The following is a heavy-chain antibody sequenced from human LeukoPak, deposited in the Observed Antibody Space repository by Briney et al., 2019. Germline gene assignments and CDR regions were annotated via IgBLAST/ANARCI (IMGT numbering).Heavy chain of an antibody. CDR2: IIPIFGTA. D-gene: IGHD2-2*01. V-gene: IGHV1-69*06. CDR3: ARAYCSSTSCSAAAGAFDI. CDR1: GGTFSSYA. Sequence: ASVKVSCKASGGTFSSYAISRVRQAPGQGLEWMGGIIPIFGTANYAQKFQGRVTITADKSTSTAYMELSSLRSEDTAVYYCARAYCSSTSCSAAAGAFDIWGQGTMVTVSS. J-gene: IGHJ3*02.